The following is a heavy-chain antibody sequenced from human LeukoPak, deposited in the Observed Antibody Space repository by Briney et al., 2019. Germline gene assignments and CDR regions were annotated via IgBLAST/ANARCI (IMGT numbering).Heavy chain of an antibody. Sequence: SGGSLRLSCAASGFILSDRYMAWIRQAPGKGLEWLSYISGSGSNINYADSVKGRFTISRDNAKNSLYLQMNSLRAEDTAVYYCAKLSVSVIAVATKGAAFDVWGQGPMVIVS. CDR3: AKLSVSVIAVATKGAAFDV. J-gene: IGHJ3*01. CDR2: ISGSGSNI. D-gene: IGHD6-19*01. V-gene: IGHV3-11*01. CDR1: GFILSDRY.